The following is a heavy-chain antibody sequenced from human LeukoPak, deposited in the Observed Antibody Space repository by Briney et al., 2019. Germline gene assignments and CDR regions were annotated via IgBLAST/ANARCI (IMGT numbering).Heavy chain of an antibody. CDR3: ARALWAYGDEYYYYYMDV. Sequence: RASVKVSCKASGYTFTSYAMNWVRQAPGQGLEWMGWINPNSGGTNYAQKFQGRVTMTRDTSISTAYMELSRLRSDDTAVYYCARALWAYGDEYYYYYMDVWGKGTTVTVSS. CDR2: INPNSGGT. J-gene: IGHJ6*03. V-gene: IGHV1-2*02. D-gene: IGHD4-17*01. CDR1: GYTFTSYA.